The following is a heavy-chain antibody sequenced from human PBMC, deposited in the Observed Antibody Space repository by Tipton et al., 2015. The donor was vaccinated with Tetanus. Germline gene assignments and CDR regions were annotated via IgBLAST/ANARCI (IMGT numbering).Heavy chain of an antibody. D-gene: IGHD2-8*02. CDR2: INHSGST. J-gene: IGHJ4*01. CDR3: ARYHCTGTTCQHLDH. CDR1: GGSISSSSYY. Sequence: TLSLTCTVSGGSISSSSYYWGWIRQPPGKGLEWIGEINHSGSTNYNPSLKSRVTTSIDSSKNQLSLRLTSVTAADTAVYYCARYHCTGTTCQHLDHWGQGTLVTVSS. V-gene: IGHV4-39*01.